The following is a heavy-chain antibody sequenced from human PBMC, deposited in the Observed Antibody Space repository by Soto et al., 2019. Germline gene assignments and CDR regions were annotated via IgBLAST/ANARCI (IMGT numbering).Heavy chain of an antibody. Sequence: QVQLVQSGAEVKKPGASVKVSCKASDYAFTSYTITWVRQAPGQGLEWMGWISPYNGNTDYAQKLQGRVTMTTDTSTSTAYMELRSLRSDDTAVYYCARAPAVVIAAAYFDSWGQGTLVTVSS. J-gene: IGHJ4*02. D-gene: IGHD2-15*01. CDR2: ISPYNGNT. CDR1: DYAFTSYT. CDR3: ARAPAVVIAAAYFDS. V-gene: IGHV1-18*01.